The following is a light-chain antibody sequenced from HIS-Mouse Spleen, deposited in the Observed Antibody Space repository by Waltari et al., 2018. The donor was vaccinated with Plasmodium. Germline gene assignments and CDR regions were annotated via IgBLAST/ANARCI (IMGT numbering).Light chain of an antibody. CDR1: KLGDKY. J-gene: IGLJ2*01. CDR2: QDS. Sequence: SYELTQPPSVSVSPGQTASITCSGDKLGDKYACWYQQKPGKSPVLVFYQDSKRPSGIPERFSGSNAGNTATLTISGTQAMDEADYYCQAWDSSTVVFGGGTKLTVL. CDR3: QAWDSSTVV. V-gene: IGLV3-1*01.